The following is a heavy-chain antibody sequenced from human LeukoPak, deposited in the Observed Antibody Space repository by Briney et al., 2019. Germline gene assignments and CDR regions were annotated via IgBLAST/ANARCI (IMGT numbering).Heavy chain of an antibody. Sequence: GGSLRLSCAASGFTFSSYSMSWVRQAPGKGLEWVSAISGSGGSTYYADSVKGRFTISRDNSKNTLYLQMNSLRAEDTAVYYCAKGYQLLGGYFDYWGQGTLVTVSS. CDR1: GFTFSSYS. V-gene: IGHV3-23*01. J-gene: IGHJ4*02. D-gene: IGHD2-2*01. CDR2: ISGSGGST. CDR3: AKGYQLLGGYFDY.